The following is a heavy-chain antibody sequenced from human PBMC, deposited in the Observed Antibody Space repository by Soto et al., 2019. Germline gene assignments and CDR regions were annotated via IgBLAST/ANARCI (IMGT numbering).Heavy chain of an antibody. CDR2: INHSGST. D-gene: IGHD3-3*01. Sequence: WETLSLTCAVYGGSFSGYYWSWIRQPPGKGLEWIGEINHSGSTNYNPSLKSRVTISVDTSKNQFSLKLSSVTAADTAVYYCARARSLTIFGVVIIKYYYGMDVWGQGTTVTVSS. J-gene: IGHJ6*02. CDR1: GGSFSGYY. V-gene: IGHV4-34*01. CDR3: ARARSLTIFGVVIIKYYYGMDV.